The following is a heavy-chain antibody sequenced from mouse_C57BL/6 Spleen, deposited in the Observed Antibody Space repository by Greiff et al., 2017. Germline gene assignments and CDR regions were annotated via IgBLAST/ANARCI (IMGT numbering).Heavy chain of an antibody. D-gene: IGHD4-1*01. CDR1: GYAFSSSW. CDR3: ATGIGARDY. Sequence: QVQLQQSGPELVKPGASVKISCKASGYAFSSSWMNWVKQRPGKGLEWIGRIYPGDGDTNYNGKFKGKATLTADKSSSTAYMQLSSLTSEDSAVYFCATGIGARDYWGQGTSVTVSS. V-gene: IGHV1-82*01. J-gene: IGHJ4*01. CDR2: IYPGDGDT.